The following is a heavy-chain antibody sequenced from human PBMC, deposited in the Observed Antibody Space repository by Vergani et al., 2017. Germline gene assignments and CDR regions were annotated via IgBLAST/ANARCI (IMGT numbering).Heavy chain of an antibody. CDR2: IYYSGST. Sequence: QVQLQESGPGLVKPSETLSLTCTVSGGSISSYYWSWIRQPPGKGLEWIGYIYYSGSTNYNPSLKSRVTISVDTSKNQFSLKLSSVTAADTAVYYCARAYCSSTSCYNHWFDPWGQGTLVTVSS. V-gene: IGHV4-59*12. D-gene: IGHD2-2*02. CDR1: GGSISSYY. J-gene: IGHJ5*02. CDR3: ARAYCSSTSCYNHWFDP.